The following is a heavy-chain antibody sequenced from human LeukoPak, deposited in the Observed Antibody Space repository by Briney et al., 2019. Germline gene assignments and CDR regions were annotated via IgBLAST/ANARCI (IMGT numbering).Heavy chain of an antibody. CDR3: ARAVAGPSGRFDY. J-gene: IGHJ4*02. CDR1: GFTFSHYY. CDR2: ISGSGSTL. Sequence: GGALRLSCPASGFTFSHYYMSWIRQAPGKGLEGVSYISGSGSTLYYADSVKGRFTISRDNNKNSLYLQMNSLRAEDTAVYYCARAVAGPSGRFDYWGQGTLVTVSS. V-gene: IGHV3-11*01. D-gene: IGHD6-19*01.